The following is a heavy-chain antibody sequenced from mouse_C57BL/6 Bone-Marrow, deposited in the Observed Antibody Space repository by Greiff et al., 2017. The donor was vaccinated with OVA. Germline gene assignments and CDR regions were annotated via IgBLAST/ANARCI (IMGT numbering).Heavy chain of an antibody. J-gene: IGHJ2*01. D-gene: IGHD1-1*01. CDR1: GYTFTSYG. CDR3: ARSPHYYGSPFDY. Sequence: VQLQESGAELARPGASVKLSCKASGYTFTSYGISWVKQRTGQGLEWIGEIYPRSGNTYYNEKFKGKATLTADKSSSTAYMELRNLTSEDSAVYFCARSPHYYGSPFDYWGQGTTLTVSS. V-gene: IGHV1-81*01. CDR2: IYPRSGNT.